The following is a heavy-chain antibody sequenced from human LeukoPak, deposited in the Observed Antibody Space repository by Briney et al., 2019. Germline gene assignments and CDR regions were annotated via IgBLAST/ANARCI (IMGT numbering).Heavy chain of an antibody. CDR1: GFTFSGYP. Sequence: GGSLRLSCAASGFTFSGYPMNWVRQAPGKGLEWVSYISSGSSTIYYADSVKGRFTISRDNAKNSLYLQMNSLGDEDTAVYYCAGAPGSPQSRTPDYWGQGTLVTVSS. CDR3: AGAPGSPQSRTPDY. CDR2: ISSGSSTI. J-gene: IGHJ4*02. V-gene: IGHV3-48*02. D-gene: IGHD1-26*01.